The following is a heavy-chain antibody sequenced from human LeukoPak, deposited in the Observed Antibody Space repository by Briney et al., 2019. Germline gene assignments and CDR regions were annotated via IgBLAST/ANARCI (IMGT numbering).Heavy chain of an antibody. J-gene: IGHJ4*02. CDR3: ARHADNRIAARLYYFDY. D-gene: IGHD6-6*01. Sequence: SETLSLTCAVYGGSFSGYYWSWIRQPPGKGLEWIGEINHSGSTNYNPSLKSRVTISVDTSKNQFSLKLSSVTAADTAVYYCARHADNRIAARLYYFDYWGQGTLVTVSS. CDR2: INHSGST. CDR1: GGSFSGYY. V-gene: IGHV4-34*01.